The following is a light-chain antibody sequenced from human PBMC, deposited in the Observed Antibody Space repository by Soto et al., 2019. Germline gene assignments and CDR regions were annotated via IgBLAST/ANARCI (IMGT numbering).Light chain of an antibody. V-gene: IGKV3-20*01. CDR3: QQRGRSRIT. Sequence: VLTQSPGTLSLSAGERATLSCRASQSVNSNSLAWYQQKPGQAPRVFIYGASTRATGIPDRFSGSGSGTDGTITISRLEPEDGSVYYGQQRGRSRITFGQGTRLEIK. CDR1: QSVNSNS. J-gene: IGKJ5*01. CDR2: GAS.